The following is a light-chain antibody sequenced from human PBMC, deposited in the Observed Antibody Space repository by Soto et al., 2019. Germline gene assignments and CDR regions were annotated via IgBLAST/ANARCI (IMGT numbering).Light chain of an antibody. CDR2: KAS. V-gene: IGKV1-5*03. CDR1: QNINSW. J-gene: IGKJ2*01. Sequence: DIQMTQSPSTLSASVGDRVTITCRASQNINSWLAWYQQKPGKAPKLLIYKASRLQSGVPSRFSGTESGTEFTLTISSLQPDDFATYYCQQFDSYPYTFGHGTNLEI. CDR3: QQFDSYPYT.